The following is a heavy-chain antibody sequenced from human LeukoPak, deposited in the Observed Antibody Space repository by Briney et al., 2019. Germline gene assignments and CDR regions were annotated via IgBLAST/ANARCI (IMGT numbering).Heavy chain of an antibody. CDR1: GYTFTGYY. CDR2: INPNSGGT. V-gene: IGHV1-2*02. Sequence: ASVKVSCKASGYTFTGYYIHWVRQAPGQGLEWMGWINPNSGGTNYAQKFQGRVTMTRDTSISTAYMELSRLRSDDTAVYYCARDLRYSGGYYVAYWGQGTLVTVSS. J-gene: IGHJ4*02. D-gene: IGHD1-26*01. CDR3: ARDLRYSGGYYVAY.